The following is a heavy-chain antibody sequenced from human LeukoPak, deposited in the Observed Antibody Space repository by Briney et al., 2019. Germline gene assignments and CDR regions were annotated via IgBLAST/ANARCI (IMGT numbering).Heavy chain of an antibody. Sequence: GRSLRLSCAASGFTFSSYAMHWVRQAPGKGLEWVAVISYDGSNKYYADSVKGRFTISRDNSKNTLYLQMNSLRAEDTAVYYCAKGRFLEWLTYWGQGTLVTVSS. V-gene: IGHV3-30*07. J-gene: IGHJ4*02. D-gene: IGHD3-3*01. CDR3: AKGRFLEWLTY. CDR2: ISYDGSNK. CDR1: GFTFSSYA.